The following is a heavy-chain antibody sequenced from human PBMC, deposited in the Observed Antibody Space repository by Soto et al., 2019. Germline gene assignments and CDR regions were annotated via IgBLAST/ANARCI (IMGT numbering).Heavy chain of an antibody. CDR3: ARFYCGGDCYVYY. CDR1: GGSISSGDYY. D-gene: IGHD2-21*02. V-gene: IGHV4-30-4*01. J-gene: IGHJ4*02. Sequence: SETLSLTCTVSGGSISSGDYYWSWIRQPPGKGLEWIGYIYYSGSTYYNPSLKSRVTISVDTSKNQFSLKLSSVTAADTAVYYCARFYCGGDCYVYYWGQGTLVTVSS. CDR2: IYYSGST.